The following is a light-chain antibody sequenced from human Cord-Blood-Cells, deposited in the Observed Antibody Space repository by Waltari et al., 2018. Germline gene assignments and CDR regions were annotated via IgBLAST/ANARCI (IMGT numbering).Light chain of an antibody. CDR3: CSYAGSSTYV. Sequence: QSALTQPASVSGSPGQSITTSSTGTSSDVGGYNLVSWYQQHPGKAPKLMIYEGSKRPSGVSNRFSGSKSGNTASLTISGLQAEDEADYYCCSYAGSSTYVFGTGTKVTVL. CDR1: SSDVGGYNL. J-gene: IGLJ1*01. V-gene: IGLV2-23*01. CDR2: EGS.